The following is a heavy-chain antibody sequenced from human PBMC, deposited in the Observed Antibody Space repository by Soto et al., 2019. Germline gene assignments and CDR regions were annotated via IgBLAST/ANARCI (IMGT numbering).Heavy chain of an antibody. CDR1: GFTFSSYA. D-gene: IGHD3-3*01. CDR3: AGAGIRFLEWLSRNPPYP. V-gene: IGHV3-30-3*01. CDR2: ISYDGSNK. Sequence: QVQLVESGGGVVQPGRSLRLSCAASGFTFSSYAMHWVRQAPGKRLEWVAVISYDGSNKYYADSVKGRFTISRDNSKNTLYLQMNSLRAEDTAVYYCAGAGIRFLEWLSRNPPYPWGQGTMVTLSS. J-gene: IGHJ5*02.